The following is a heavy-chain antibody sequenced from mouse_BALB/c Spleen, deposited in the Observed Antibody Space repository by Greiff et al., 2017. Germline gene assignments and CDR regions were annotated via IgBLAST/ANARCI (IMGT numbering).Heavy chain of an antibody. CDR3: ANYDGSIGAMDY. CDR2: IWSGGST. CDR1: GFSLTSYG. V-gene: IGHV2-2*02. Sequence: VQLKESGPGLVQPSQSLSITCTVSGFSLTSYGVHWVRQSPGKGLEWLGVIWSGGSTDYNAAFISRLSISKDNSKSQVFFKMNSLQANDTAIYYCANYDGSIGAMDYWGQGTSVTVSS. J-gene: IGHJ4*01. D-gene: IGHD2-3*01.